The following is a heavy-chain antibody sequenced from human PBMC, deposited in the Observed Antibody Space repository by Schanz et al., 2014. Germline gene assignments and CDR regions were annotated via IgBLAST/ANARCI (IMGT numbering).Heavy chain of an antibody. J-gene: IGHJ5*02. D-gene: IGHD3-10*01. CDR2: ISSSSSTI. V-gene: IGHV3-48*02. CDR3: ERDSDRATMVRTYNWFDP. Sequence: EVQLVESGGGLVQPGGSLRLSCAASGFTFSSYSMNWVRQAPGKGLEWVSYISSSSSTIYYADSVKGRFTISRDNAKTSLYLQMNSLRDEDTAVYYCERDSDRATMVRTYNWFDPWGQGTLVTVSS. CDR1: GFTFSSYS.